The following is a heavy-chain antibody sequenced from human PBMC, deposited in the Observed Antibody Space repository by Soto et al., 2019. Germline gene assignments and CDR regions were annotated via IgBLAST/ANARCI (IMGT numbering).Heavy chain of an antibody. Sequence: RASVKVSCKASGYTFTSYGISWVRQAPGQGLEWMGWISAYNGNTNYAQKLQGRVTMTTDTSTSTAYMELRSLRSDDTAVYYCARDWGLYDILTGYYIGRFDYWGQGTLVTVSS. V-gene: IGHV1-18*01. CDR3: ARDWGLYDILTGYYIGRFDY. D-gene: IGHD3-9*01. CDR2: ISAYNGNT. CDR1: GYTFTSYG. J-gene: IGHJ4*02.